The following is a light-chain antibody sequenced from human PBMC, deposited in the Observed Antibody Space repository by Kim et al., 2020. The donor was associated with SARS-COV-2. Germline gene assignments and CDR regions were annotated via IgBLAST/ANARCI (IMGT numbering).Light chain of an antibody. Sequence: ASVGDRVTITCRASQNIRSYLGWYQQNPGRAPKRLIYGASSLQSGVPSRFSGSGSGTEFTLTISSVQPEDFATYYCLQHNSSPLTFGQGTRVEIK. CDR3: LQHNSSPLT. J-gene: IGKJ5*01. V-gene: IGKV1-39*01. CDR1: QNIRSY. CDR2: GAS.